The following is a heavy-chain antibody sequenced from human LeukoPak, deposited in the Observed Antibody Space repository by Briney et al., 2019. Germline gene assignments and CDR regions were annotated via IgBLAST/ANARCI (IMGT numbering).Heavy chain of an antibody. CDR3: AKDARRTNGWYFFDY. CDR1: GLTFSSYW. CDR2: INSDGSDT. J-gene: IGHJ4*02. D-gene: IGHD6-19*01. V-gene: IGHV3-74*01. Sequence: PGGSLSLSCAASGLTFSSYWMHWVRQVPGQGLVWVSRINSDGSDTTYANSVKGRFTISRDNAKNTLYLQMNSLRVEDTAVYYCAKDARRTNGWYFFDYWGQGTLVTVSP.